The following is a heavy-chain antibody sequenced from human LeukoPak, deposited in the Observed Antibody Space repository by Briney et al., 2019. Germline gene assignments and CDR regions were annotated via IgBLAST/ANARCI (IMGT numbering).Heavy chain of an antibody. CDR3: ARVAVAGRAWRDY. V-gene: IGHV1-18*04. J-gene: IGHJ4*02. CDR1: GYTFSNYG. Sequence: ASVKVSCKASGYTFSNYGISWVRQAPGQGLGMGWISAYNGNTKSAQNLQGRVTMTTDTSTSTAYMELRSLRSDDTAVYYCARVAVAGRAWRDYWGQGTLVTVSS. CDR2: ISAYNGNT. D-gene: IGHD6-19*01.